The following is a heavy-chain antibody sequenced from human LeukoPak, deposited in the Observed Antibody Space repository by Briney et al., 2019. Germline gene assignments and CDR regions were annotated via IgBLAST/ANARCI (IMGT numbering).Heavy chain of an antibody. CDR2: INHSGST. D-gene: IGHD3-3*01. J-gene: IGHJ4*02. CDR1: GGSFSGYY. CDR3: ASRGRVPTIFGVVTTYYFDY. V-gene: IGHV4-34*01. Sequence: SETLSLTCAVYGGSFSGYYWSWIRQPPGKGLEWIGEINHSGSTNYNPSLKSRVTISVDTSKNQFSLKLSSVTAADTAVYYCASRGRVPTIFGVVTTYYFDYWGQGTLVTVSS.